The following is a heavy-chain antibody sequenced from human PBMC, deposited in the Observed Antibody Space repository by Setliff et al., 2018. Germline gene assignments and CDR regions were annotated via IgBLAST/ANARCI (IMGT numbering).Heavy chain of an antibody. Sequence: SETLSLTCSVSGASISTTYYYWDWIRQSPEKGLEWIGTIYQNGITYYNPSVKSRVTIXXXKSKNQXXXXLRSVTAADTAVYYCATDGPVLNGDYISWGQGTLVTVSS. J-gene: IGHJ5*02. V-gene: IGHV4-39*06. CDR1: GASISTTYYY. D-gene: IGHD3-10*01. CDR2: IYQNGIT. CDR3: ATDGPVLNGDYIS.